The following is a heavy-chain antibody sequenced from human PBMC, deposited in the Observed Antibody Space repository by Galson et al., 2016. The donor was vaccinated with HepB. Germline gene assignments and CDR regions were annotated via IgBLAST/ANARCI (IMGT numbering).Heavy chain of an antibody. CDR1: GFRFSIYN. CDR3: VREGGYTNGWFDY. Sequence: SLRLSCAASGFRFSIYNMDWVRQAPGKGLEWVASIRATSTNVYYADSLKSRFTISRDNAKNSLYLQMSSLRAEDTALYYCVREGGYTNGWFDYWGQGTLVTVSS. J-gene: IGHJ4*02. V-gene: IGHV3-21*06. D-gene: IGHD2-8*01. CDR2: IRATSTNV.